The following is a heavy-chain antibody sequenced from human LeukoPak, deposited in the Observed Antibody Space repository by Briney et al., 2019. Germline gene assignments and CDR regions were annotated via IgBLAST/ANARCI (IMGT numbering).Heavy chain of an antibody. D-gene: IGHD6-6*01. CDR3: AKDPHHSIGYYGMDV. CDR1: GFTFSSYA. J-gene: IGHJ6*02. V-gene: IGHV3-23*01. CDR2: ISGSGGST. Sequence: GGSLRLSCAASGFTFSSYAMSWVRQAPGKGPEWVSAISGSGGSTYYADSVKGRFTISRDNSKNTLYLQMNSLRAEDTAVYYCAKDPHHSIGYYGMDVWGQGTTVTVSS.